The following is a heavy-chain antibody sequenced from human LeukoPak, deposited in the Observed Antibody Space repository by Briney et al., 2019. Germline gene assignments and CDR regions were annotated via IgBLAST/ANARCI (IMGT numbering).Heavy chain of an antibody. V-gene: IGHV3-9*01. Sequence: GGSLRLSCVGSGFSLDAYAMHWVRQVPGKGLEWVSSISWDSGSQAYADSVRGRFTISRDNAKNSLYLQMNSLRPEDTAFYYCIKDMGFDLLKDAFHVWGQGTLVTVSS. CDR2: ISWDSGSQ. CDR3: IKDMGFDLLKDAFHV. CDR1: GFSLDAYA. J-gene: IGHJ3*01. D-gene: IGHD3-9*01.